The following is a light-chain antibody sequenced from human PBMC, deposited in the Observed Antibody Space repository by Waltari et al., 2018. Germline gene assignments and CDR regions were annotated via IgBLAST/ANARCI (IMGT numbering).Light chain of an antibody. CDR2: GAS. CDR3: QQYDISPLT. CDR1: QTVRTTY. Sequence: EIVLTQSPGTLSLSPGERATLSCRASQTVRTTYLAWYPQKPGQAPTLLFYGASSRAPCIPDRFSGSGSGTDFSLTISSLEPEDFAVYYCQQYDISPLTFGGGTKVEIK. J-gene: IGKJ4*01. V-gene: IGKV3-20*01.